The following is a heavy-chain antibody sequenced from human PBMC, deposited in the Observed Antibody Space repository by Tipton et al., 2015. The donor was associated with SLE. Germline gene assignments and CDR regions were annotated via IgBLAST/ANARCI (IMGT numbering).Heavy chain of an antibody. CDR3: ARDGDGGSGSYDAFDI. CDR2: IYTSGST. V-gene: IGHV4-59*01. J-gene: IGHJ3*02. Sequence: LRLSCTVSGVSISSYYWSWIRQPPGKGLEWIGYIYTSGSTNYNPSLKSRVTISVDTSKNQFSLKLSSVTAADTAVYYCARDGDGGSGSYDAFDIWGQGTMVTVSS. CDR1: GVSISSYY. D-gene: IGHD3-10*01.